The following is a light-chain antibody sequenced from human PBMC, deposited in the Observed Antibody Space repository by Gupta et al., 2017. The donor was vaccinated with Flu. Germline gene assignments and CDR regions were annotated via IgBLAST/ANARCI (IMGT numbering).Light chain of an antibody. CDR2: LVS. Sequence: DVGITQSPLSRPVTSGQQTSISCRSSQSLVYSDGSTILHWFQQWPGQSPRRLIYLVSHRASGVPDKFSGSGSATEFILKISRVEADDVGVYFCMQGEHWPWAFGQGTKVEIK. CDR3: MQGEHWPWA. J-gene: IGKJ1*01. CDR1: QSLVYSDGSTI. V-gene: IGKV2-30*01.